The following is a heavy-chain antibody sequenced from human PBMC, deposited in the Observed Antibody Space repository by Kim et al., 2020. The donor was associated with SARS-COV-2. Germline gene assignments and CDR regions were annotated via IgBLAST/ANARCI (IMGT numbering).Heavy chain of an antibody. CDR1: GGTFSSYA. J-gene: IGHJ6*02. CDR2: IIPIFGTA. V-gene: IGHV1-69*06. CDR3: ARDDSLYYDILTGPPRGMDV. D-gene: IGHD3-9*01. Sequence: SVKVSCKASGGTFSSYAISWVRQAPGQGLEWMGGIIPIFGTANYAQKFQGRVTITADKSTSTAYMELSSLRSEDTAVYYCARDDSLYYDILTGPPRGMDVWGQGTTVTVSS.